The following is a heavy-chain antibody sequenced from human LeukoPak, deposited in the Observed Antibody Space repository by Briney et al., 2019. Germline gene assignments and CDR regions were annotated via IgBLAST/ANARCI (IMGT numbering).Heavy chain of an antibody. J-gene: IGHJ4*02. D-gene: IGHD6-13*01. V-gene: IGHV3-33*06. CDR2: IWYDGSNK. CDR1: GFTFSSYG. CDR3: AKDAGGRIAAAGTAYFDY. Sequence: GGSLRLSCAASGFTFSSYGMHWVRQAPGKGLEWVAVIWYDGSNKYYADSVKGRFTISRDNSKNTLYLQMNSLRAEDTAVYYCAKDAGGRIAAAGTAYFDYWGQGTLVTVSS.